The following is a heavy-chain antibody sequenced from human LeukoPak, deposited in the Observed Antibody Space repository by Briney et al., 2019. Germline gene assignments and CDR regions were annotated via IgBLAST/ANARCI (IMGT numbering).Heavy chain of an antibody. D-gene: IGHD2-2*01. Sequence: SETLSLTCTVSGGSISSGSYYWSWIRQPAGKGLEWIGRIYTSGSTNYNPSLKSRVTISVDTSKNQFSLKLSSVTAADTAVYYCARPARGVRRGYFQHWGQGTLVTVSS. CDR1: GGSISSGSYY. J-gene: IGHJ1*01. CDR2: IYTSGST. CDR3: ARPARGVRRGYFQH. V-gene: IGHV4-61*02.